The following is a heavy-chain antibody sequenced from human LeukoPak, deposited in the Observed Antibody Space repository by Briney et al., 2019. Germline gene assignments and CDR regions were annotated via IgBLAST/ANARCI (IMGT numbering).Heavy chain of an antibody. CDR2: IYPGDSDT. V-gene: IGHV5-51*01. Sequence: PGESLKISCMGSEYSFTSYWIGWVRQMPGKGLEWMGVIYPGDSDTRYSPSFQGHVNISADKSINTAYLQWGSLKASDTAMYYCARRDCSNTSCYGYYFDYWGQGTLVTVSS. CDR3: ARRDCSNTSCYGYYFDY. CDR1: EYSFTSYW. D-gene: IGHD2-2*01. J-gene: IGHJ4*02.